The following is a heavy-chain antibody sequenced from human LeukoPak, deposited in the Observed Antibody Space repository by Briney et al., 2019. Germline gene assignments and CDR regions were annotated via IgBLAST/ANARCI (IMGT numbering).Heavy chain of an antibody. CDR2: IYYSGST. CDR1: GGSISSSSYY. Sequence: SETLSLTCTVSGGSISSSSYYWGWIRQPPGKGLEWIGSIYYSGSTYYNPSLKSRVTISVDTSKNQFSLKLSSVTAADTAVYYCARDLPPGQVWPDSAYYMDVWGKGTTVTVSS. J-gene: IGHJ6*03. D-gene: IGHD5-18*01. V-gene: IGHV4-39*02. CDR3: ARDLPPGQVWPDSAYYMDV.